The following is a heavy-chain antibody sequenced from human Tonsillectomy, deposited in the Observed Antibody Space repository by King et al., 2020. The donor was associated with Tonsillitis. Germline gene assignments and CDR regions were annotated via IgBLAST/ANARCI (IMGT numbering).Heavy chain of an antibody. CDR2: ISGSAGGT. Sequence: VQLVESGGGLVQPGGSLRLSCAASGFTFSSGAMTWVRQAPGMRLEWVSAISGSAGGTYYADSGKGRFTISRDNSKNTLYLQMNSLRAEDTAVYYCAKGWVEMDAWGQGTLVTVSS. CDR3: AKGWVEMDA. D-gene: IGHD5-24*01. CDR1: GFTFSSGA. V-gene: IGHV3-23*04. J-gene: IGHJ4*02.